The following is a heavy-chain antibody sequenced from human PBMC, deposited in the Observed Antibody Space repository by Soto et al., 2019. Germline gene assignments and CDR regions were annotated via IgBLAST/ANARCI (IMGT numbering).Heavy chain of an antibody. Sequence: EVQLVESGGGLVKPGGSLRLSCAASGFTYSSYSMNWVRQAPGKGLEWVSSISSSSSYIYYADSVKGRFTISRDNAKNSLYLQMNRLRAEDTAVYYCARDGSGSYFSDAFDIWGQGTMVTVSS. CDR3: ARDGSGSYFSDAFDI. CDR2: ISSSSSYI. D-gene: IGHD1-26*01. CDR1: GFTYSSYS. J-gene: IGHJ3*02. V-gene: IGHV3-21*01.